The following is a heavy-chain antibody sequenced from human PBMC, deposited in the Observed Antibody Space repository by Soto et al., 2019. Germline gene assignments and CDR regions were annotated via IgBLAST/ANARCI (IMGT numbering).Heavy chain of an antibody. CDR3: AREYCSGGSCYLNFDAFDI. CDR2: ISSSSSTI. V-gene: IGHV3-48*02. Sequence: GGSLRLSCAASGFTFSSYSMNWVRQAPGKGLEWVSYISSSSSTIYYADSVKGRFTISRDNAKNSLYLQMNSLRDEDTAVYYCAREYCSGGSCYLNFDAFDIWGQGTMVTVSS. J-gene: IGHJ3*02. D-gene: IGHD2-15*01. CDR1: GFTFSSYS.